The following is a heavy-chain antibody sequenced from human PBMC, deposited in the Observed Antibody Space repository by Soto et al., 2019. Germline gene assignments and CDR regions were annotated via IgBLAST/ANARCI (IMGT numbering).Heavy chain of an antibody. CDR3: AGGRDDYNGWYFDL. Sequence: PSETLSLTCTVSGCSIISYYCIFIRQPPGKGLEWIVYIYYSGSPNYSPSLESRVTISEDTSKNQFSLKLSSVTAADTAIYYCAGGRDDYNGWYFDLWGRGTLVTVSS. V-gene: IGHV4-59*01. J-gene: IGHJ2*01. D-gene: IGHD4-4*01. CDR1: GCSIISYY. CDR2: IYYSGSP.